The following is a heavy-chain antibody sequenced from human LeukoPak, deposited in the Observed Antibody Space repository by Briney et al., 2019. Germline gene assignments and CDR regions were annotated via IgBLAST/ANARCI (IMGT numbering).Heavy chain of an antibody. Sequence: PSETLSLTCTVSGASISSYYWSWIRQPPGKGLEWVGSFYYSGSTNYNPSLKGRVTISVDTSKNQLSLKLTSVTAADTAIYFCAGESPTGRDAFDIWGQGKMVTVSS. CDR3: AGESPTGRDAFDI. D-gene: IGHD1-14*01. V-gene: IGHV4-59*01. CDR1: GASISSYY. J-gene: IGHJ3*02. CDR2: FYYSGST.